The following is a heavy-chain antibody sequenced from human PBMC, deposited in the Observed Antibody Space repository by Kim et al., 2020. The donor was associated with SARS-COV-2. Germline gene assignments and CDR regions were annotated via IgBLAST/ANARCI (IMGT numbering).Heavy chain of an antibody. Sequence: GGSLRLSCAASGFTFSNYAMSWVRQAPGKGLEWVSVISGGGVNKFYADSVRGRFTISRDNSKNTLYLQMNSLRDEDTALYYCAKVVDMAGYNYYYYYDM. J-gene: IGHJ6*01. CDR2: ISGGGVNK. CDR3: AKVVDMAGYNYYYYYDM. CDR1: GFTFSNYA. V-gene: IGHV3-23*01. D-gene: IGHD6-19*01.